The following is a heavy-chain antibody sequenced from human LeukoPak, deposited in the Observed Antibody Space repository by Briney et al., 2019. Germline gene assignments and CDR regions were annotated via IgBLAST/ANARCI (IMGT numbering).Heavy chain of an antibody. V-gene: IGHV4-34*01. CDR3: ARGVIDVVVPAAITWFDP. Sequence: SETLSLTCAVYGGSFSGYYWSWIRKPPGKGLEWIGEINHSGSTNYNPSLKSRVTISVDTSKNQFSLKLSSVTAADTAVYYCARGVIDVVVPAAITWFDPWGQGTLVTVSS. CDR2: INHSGST. CDR1: GGSFSGYY. J-gene: IGHJ5*02. D-gene: IGHD2-2*01.